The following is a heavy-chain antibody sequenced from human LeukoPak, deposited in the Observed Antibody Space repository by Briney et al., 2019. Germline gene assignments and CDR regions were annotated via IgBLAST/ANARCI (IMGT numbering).Heavy chain of an antibody. CDR1: GFTFSSYA. V-gene: IGHV3-48*04. CDR3: ARDRGGSWLKNAEYFQH. J-gene: IGHJ1*01. D-gene: IGHD2-15*01. Sequence: GGSLRLSCAASGFTFSSYAMSWVRQAPGKGLEWVSYISSSGSTIYYADSVKGRFTISRDNAKNSLYLQMNSLRAEDTAVYYCARDRGGSWLKNAEYFQHWGQGTLVTVSS. CDR2: ISSSGSTI.